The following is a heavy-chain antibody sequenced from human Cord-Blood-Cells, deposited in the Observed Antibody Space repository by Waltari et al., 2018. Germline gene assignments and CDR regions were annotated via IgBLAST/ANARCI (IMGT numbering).Heavy chain of an antibody. CDR2: IYSGGST. CDR3: ARDIAFDI. CDR1: GFTVSSNY. V-gene: IGHV3-53*02. J-gene: IGHJ3*02. Sequence: EVQLVETGGGLIQPGGSLRLSCAASGFTVSSNYMSWVRQAPGKGLEWVSVIYSGGSTYDADSVKGRITISRDNSKNTLYLQMNSLRAEDTAVYYCARDIAFDIWGQGTMVTVSS.